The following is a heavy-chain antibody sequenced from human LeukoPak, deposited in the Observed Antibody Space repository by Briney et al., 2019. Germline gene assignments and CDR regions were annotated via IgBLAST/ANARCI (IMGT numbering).Heavy chain of an antibody. CDR1: GGTFSSYA. CDR3: AREGGGNPHVPYYYYMDV. D-gene: IGHD2-15*01. J-gene: IGHJ6*03. CDR2: IIPIFGTA. V-gene: IGHV1-69*05. Sequence: SVKVSCKASGGTFSSYAISWVRQAPGQGLEWMGGIIPIFGTANYAQKFQGRVTITTDESTSTAYMELSSPRSEDTAVYYCAREGGGNPHVPYYYYMDVWGKGTTVTVYS.